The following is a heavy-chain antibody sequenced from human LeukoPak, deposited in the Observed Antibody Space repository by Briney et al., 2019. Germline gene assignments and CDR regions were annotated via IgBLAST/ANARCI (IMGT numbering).Heavy chain of an antibody. CDR1: GGTFSSYA. D-gene: IGHD6-13*01. V-gene: IGHV1-69*13. J-gene: IGHJ4*02. CDR3: ARADCSSSCPFDY. CDR2: IIPIFGTA. Sequence: SVKVSCKASGGTFSSYAISWVRQAPGQGLEWMGGIIPIFGTANYAQKFQGRVTITADESTSTAYMVLSSLRSEDTTVYYCARADCSSSCPFDYWGQETLVTVSS.